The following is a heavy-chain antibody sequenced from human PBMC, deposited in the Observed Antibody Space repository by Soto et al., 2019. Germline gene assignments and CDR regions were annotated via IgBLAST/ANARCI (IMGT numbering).Heavy chain of an antibody. CDR3: VRNRVTTIRLDV. CDR1: GASITSGGSY. V-gene: IGHV4-31*03. J-gene: IGHJ6*02. CDR2: ILDNEKN. Sequence: SETLTLTCSVSGASITSGGSYWTWIRRHPGNGLEWIGNILDNEKNYYNPSLKSRVTISLVTSKNQFSLKVNSVAAAYTAVYYCVRNRVTTIRLDVLGQGTTVTVSS. D-gene: IGHD2-21*02.